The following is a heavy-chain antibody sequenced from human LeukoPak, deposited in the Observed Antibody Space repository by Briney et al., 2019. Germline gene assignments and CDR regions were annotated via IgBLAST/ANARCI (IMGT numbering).Heavy chain of an antibody. CDR1: GYTFTNYY. Sequence: ASVKVSCKASGYTFTNYYIHWVRQAPGQGLEWMGIMNPSDSNTRYAQSFQGRVTMTRDTSTSTVYMELSSLRSEDTAVYYCARRRVLTGSSRGDAFDIWGQGTVVTVSS. V-gene: IGHV1-46*01. CDR2: MNPSDSNT. CDR3: ARRRVLTGSSRGDAFDI. D-gene: IGHD3-9*01. J-gene: IGHJ3*02.